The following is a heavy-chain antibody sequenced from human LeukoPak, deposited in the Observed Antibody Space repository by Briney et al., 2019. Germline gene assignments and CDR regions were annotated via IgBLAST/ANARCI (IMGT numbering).Heavy chain of an antibody. D-gene: IGHD3-22*01. Sequence: PGGTLRLSCAASGFTFSSYGMSWVRQAPGKGLEWVSAISGSGGSTYYADSVKGRFTISRDNSKNTLYLQMNSLRAEDTAVYYCAKGSGTTMIVVVTASFDYWGQGTLVTVSS. CDR2: ISGSGGST. CDR1: GFTFSSYG. CDR3: AKGSGTTMIVVVTASFDY. V-gene: IGHV3-23*01. J-gene: IGHJ4*02.